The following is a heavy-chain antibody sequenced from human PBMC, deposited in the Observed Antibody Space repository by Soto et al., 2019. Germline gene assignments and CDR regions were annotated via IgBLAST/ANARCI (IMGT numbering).Heavy chain of an antibody. Sequence: GGSLRLSCAASGFTFSSYAMSWVRQAPGKGLEWLSAISGSGGSTYYADSVKGRFTISRDNSKNTLYLQMNSLRAEDTAVYYCAKAVEMATIIGYWGQVTLVTVSS. CDR1: GFTFSSYA. CDR2: ISGSGGST. V-gene: IGHV3-23*01. D-gene: IGHD5-12*01. CDR3: AKAVEMATIIGY. J-gene: IGHJ4*02.